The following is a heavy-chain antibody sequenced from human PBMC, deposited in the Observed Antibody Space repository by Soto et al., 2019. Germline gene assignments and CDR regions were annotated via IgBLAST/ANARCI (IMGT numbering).Heavy chain of an antibody. CDR3: ATDLYGGGYDWGGDFDY. CDR1: GFTFSSYA. J-gene: IGHJ4*02. Sequence: QVQLVESGGGVVQPGRSLRLSCAASGFTFSSYAMHWVRQAPGKGLEWVAVISYDGSNKYYADSVKGRFTISRDNSKNTLYLQMNSLRAEDTAVYYCATDLYGGGYDWGGDFDYWGQGTLVTVSS. CDR2: ISYDGSNK. D-gene: IGHD5-12*01. V-gene: IGHV3-30-3*01.